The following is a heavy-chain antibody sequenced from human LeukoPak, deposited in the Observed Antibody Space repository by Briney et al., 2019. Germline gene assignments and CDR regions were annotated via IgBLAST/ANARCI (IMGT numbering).Heavy chain of an antibody. V-gene: IGHV1-2*02. CDR1: GYTFIDFY. Sequence: ASVKVSCKASGYTFIDFYMHWVRQAPGQGLEWMGWIDPNSGGTNYAQKFLGSVTMTGDTSINTAFMEIRRLRSDDTAIYYCARGRGTTMVRGVITNYFDLWGRGSLVTVSS. J-gene: IGHJ2*01. CDR3: ARGRGTTMVRGVITNYFDL. CDR2: IDPNSGGT. D-gene: IGHD3-10*01.